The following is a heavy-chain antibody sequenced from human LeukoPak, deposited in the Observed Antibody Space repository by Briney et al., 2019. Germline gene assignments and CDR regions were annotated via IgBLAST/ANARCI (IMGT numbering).Heavy chain of an antibody. Sequence: ASVKVSCKASGYTFTSYDINWVRQATGQGLEWMGWMNPNSGNTGYAQKFQGRVTMTRNTSISTTYMELSSLRSEDTAVYYCARDQGSSGWSEIDPWGQGTLVTVSS. CDR1: GYTFTSYD. CDR2: MNPNSGNT. V-gene: IGHV1-8*01. J-gene: IGHJ5*02. D-gene: IGHD6-19*01. CDR3: ARDQGSSGWSEIDP.